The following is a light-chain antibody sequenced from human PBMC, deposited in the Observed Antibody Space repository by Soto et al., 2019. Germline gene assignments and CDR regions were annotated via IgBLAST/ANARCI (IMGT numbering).Light chain of an antibody. CDR2: DAS. CDR3: QQYSSYSAWT. V-gene: IGKV1-5*01. Sequence: DIQMTQSPSSLSASVGDKVTITCRTSQSISTYLNWYHQKPGEAPKLLIYDASSLQSGVPPRFSGSGSGTEFTLTIRSLQPDDIATYYCQQYSSYSAWTFGEGTKVEIK. CDR1: QSISTY. J-gene: IGKJ1*01.